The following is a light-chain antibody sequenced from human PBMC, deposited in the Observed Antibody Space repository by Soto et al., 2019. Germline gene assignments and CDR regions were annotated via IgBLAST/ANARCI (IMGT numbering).Light chain of an antibody. CDR2: GAS. J-gene: IGKJ3*01. CDR1: QSVTNNF. V-gene: IGKV3-20*01. CDR3: QQYGTPLFT. Sequence: IVLTQSPGTLSLSPGERATLSCGASQSVTNNFLAWYQQKPGQAPRLLIYGASSRATVVPDRFSGSGSGTDFTLTISRLEPGDFALYYCQQYGTPLFTFGPGTKVDIK.